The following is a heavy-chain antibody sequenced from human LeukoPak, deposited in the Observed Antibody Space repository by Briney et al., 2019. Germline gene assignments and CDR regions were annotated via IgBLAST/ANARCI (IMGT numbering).Heavy chain of an antibody. J-gene: IGHJ6*02. CDR1: GYIFRNYW. Sequence: GGSLKISCKGYGYIFRNYWIGWVRQMPGKGLEWMGITFPGDSDTKYSPSFQGQVTISADKSLSTAYLQWTSLRASDTAIYYCARHGLEGCSGGRCYTSFHYYGMDVWGQGTTVTVSS. CDR3: ARHGLEGCSGGRCYTSFHYYGMDV. V-gene: IGHV5-51*01. D-gene: IGHD2-15*01. CDR2: TFPGDSDT.